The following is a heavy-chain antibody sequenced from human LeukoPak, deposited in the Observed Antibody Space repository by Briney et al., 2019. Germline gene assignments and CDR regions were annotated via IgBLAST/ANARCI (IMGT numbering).Heavy chain of an antibody. CDR1: GYTFTSYY. D-gene: IGHD1-26*01. Sequence: ASVKVSCKASGYTFTSYYMHWGRQAPGQGLEWMGIINPTGGSTSYAQKFQGRLTMTRDKSTNTVYMELCSLRSEDTAVYYCERVESWEDSGSSQDDFDIWGQGTMVTVSS. J-gene: IGHJ3*02. CDR2: INPTGGST. CDR3: ERVESWEDSGSSQDDFDI. V-gene: IGHV1-46*01.